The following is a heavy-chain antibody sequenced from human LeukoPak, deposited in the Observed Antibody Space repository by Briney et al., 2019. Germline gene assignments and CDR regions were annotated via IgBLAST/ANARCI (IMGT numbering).Heavy chain of an antibody. V-gene: IGHV4-59*08. Sequence: SETLSLTCTVSGGSISSYYWSWIRQPPGEGLEWIGYIYYSGSTNYNPSLKSRVTISVDTSKNQFSLKLSSVTAADTAVYYCARHSGLRFLEWFPDYWGQGTLVTVSS. CDR1: GGSISSYY. CDR2: IYYSGST. D-gene: IGHD3-3*01. CDR3: ARHSGLRFLEWFPDY. J-gene: IGHJ4*02.